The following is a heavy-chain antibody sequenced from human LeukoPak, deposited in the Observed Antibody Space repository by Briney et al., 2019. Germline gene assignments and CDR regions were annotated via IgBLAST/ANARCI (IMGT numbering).Heavy chain of an antibody. D-gene: IGHD2-2*01. CDR2: INHSGST. CDR3: AMLLVVPAAIVWFDP. CDR1: GGSFSGYY. Sequence: PSETLSLTCAVYGGSFSGYYWSWIRQPPGKGLEWIGEINHSGSTNNNPSLKSRVTISVDTSKNQSSLKLSSVTAADTAVYYCAMLLVVPAAIVWFDPWGQGTLVTVSS. J-gene: IGHJ5*02. V-gene: IGHV4-34*01.